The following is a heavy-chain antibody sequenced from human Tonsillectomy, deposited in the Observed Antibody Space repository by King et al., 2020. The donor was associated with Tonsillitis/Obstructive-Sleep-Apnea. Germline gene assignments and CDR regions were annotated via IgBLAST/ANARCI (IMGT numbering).Heavy chain of an antibody. CDR3: ARHGYCAGGSCYSFDS. J-gene: IGHJ4*02. CDR2: IHYSGST. CDR1: GGSISSSNFY. V-gene: IGHV4-39*01. D-gene: IGHD2-15*01. Sequence: QLQDSGPGLVKASETLSLTCTVSGGSISSSNFYWGWIRQPPGKGLEWIGTIHYSGSTNYNPSLKSRVTISVDTAKNQFSLQLSSVTAADTAVYYCARHGYCAGGSCYSFDSWGQGTLVTVSS.